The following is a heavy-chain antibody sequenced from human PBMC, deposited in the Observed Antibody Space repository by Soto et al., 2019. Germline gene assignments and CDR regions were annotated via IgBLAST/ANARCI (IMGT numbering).Heavy chain of an antibody. J-gene: IGHJ1*01. D-gene: IGHD3-22*01. Sequence: SGPTLVNPTQTLTLTCTFSGFSLSTSGVGVGWIRQPPGKALEWLALIYWDDDKRYSPSLKSRLTITKDTSKNQVVLTMTNMDPVDTATYYCALTLTYYYDGSGYPGAEYFQHWGQGTLVTVSS. CDR1: GFSLSTSGVG. CDR3: ALTLTYYYDGSGYPGAEYFQH. V-gene: IGHV2-5*02. CDR2: IYWDDDK.